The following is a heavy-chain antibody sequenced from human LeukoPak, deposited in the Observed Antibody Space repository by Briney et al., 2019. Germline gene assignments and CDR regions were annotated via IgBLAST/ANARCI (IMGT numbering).Heavy chain of an antibody. CDR3: ATRLGDYYDSPRFDY. D-gene: IGHD3-22*01. J-gene: IGHJ4*02. CDR1: GYTLTELS. V-gene: IGHV1-24*01. Sequence: ASVKVSCQVSGYTLTELSMHWVRQAPGKGLEWMGGFDPEDGETIYAQKFQGRVTMTEDTSTDTAYMELSSLRSEDTAVYYCATRLGDYYDSPRFDYWGQGTLVTVSS. CDR2: FDPEDGET.